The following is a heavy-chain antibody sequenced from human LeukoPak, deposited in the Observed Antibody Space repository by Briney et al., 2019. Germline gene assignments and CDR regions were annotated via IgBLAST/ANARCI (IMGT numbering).Heavy chain of an antibody. V-gene: IGHV5-51*01. CDR3: ARQNYYGSGSGDY. J-gene: IGHJ4*02. Sequence: GESLKISCKGSGYDFTSYWIAWVRQMPGKGLEWMGIIYPGDSDTRYSPSLQGQVTISADKSITTAYLQWSSLKASDTAMYYCARQNYYGSGSGDYWGQGTLATVSS. CDR2: IYPGDSDT. CDR1: GYDFTSYW. D-gene: IGHD3-10*01.